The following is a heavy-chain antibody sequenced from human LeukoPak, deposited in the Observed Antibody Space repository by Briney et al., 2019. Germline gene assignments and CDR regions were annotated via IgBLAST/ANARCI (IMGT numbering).Heavy chain of an antibody. Sequence: GGSLRLSCSASGFTFSSYAMHWVRQAPGKGLEYVSAISSNGGSTYYADSVKGRFTISRDNSKNTLYLQMSSLRSEDTAVYYCASTYPTNYDFWSGYPTNYGMDVWGQGTTATVSS. V-gene: IGHV3-64D*06. CDR2: ISSNGGST. J-gene: IGHJ6*02. CDR1: GFTFSSYA. D-gene: IGHD3-3*01. CDR3: ASTYPTNYDFWSGYPTNYGMDV.